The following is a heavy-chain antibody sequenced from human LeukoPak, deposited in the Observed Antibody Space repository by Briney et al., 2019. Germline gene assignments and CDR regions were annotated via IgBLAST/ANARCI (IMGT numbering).Heavy chain of an antibody. CDR3: AKADSSGYYYGY. CDR1: GFTVSSNY. J-gene: IGHJ4*02. D-gene: IGHD3-22*01. CDR2: IYSGGST. Sequence: GGSLRLSCAASGFTVSSNYMSWVRQAPGQGLEWVSVIYSGGSTYYADSVKGRFTISRDNSKNTLYLQMNSLRAEDTAVYYCAKADSSGYYYGYWGQGTLVTVSS. V-gene: IGHV3-66*01.